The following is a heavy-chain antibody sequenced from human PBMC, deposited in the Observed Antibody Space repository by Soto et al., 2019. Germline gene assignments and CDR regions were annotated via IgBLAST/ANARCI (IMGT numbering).Heavy chain of an antibody. CDR2: IYWDDDK. V-gene: IGHV2-5*02. Sequence: QITLKESGPTLVKPTQTLTLTCTFSGFSLSTRGVGVGWIRQPPGKALEWLALIYWDDDKRYSPSLKTRLTITKGPSKNQVILTINTMYPVDTATYSCAHIGLSRWFDLWGQGPLVPVSS. CDR1: GFSLSTRGVG. J-gene: IGHJ5*02. CDR3: AHIGLSRWFDL. D-gene: IGHD6-13*01.